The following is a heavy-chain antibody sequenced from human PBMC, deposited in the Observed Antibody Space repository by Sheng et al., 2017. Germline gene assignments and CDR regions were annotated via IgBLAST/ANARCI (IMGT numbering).Heavy chain of an antibody. CDR3: ARDRDRPGNYYYYYYMDV. CDR2: IIPIFGTA. Sequence: QVQLVQSGAEVKKPGSSVKVSCKASGGTFSSYAISWVRQAPGQGLEWMGGIIPIFGTANYAQKFQGRVTITTDESTSTAYMELSSLRSEDTAVYYCARDRDRPGNYYYYYYMDVWGKGTTVTVSS. J-gene: IGHJ6*03. V-gene: IGHV1-69*05. CDR1: GGTFSSYA.